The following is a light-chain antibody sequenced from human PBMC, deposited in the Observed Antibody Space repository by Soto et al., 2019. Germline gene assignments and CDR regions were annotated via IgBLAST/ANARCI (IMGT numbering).Light chain of an antibody. CDR2: GAS. V-gene: IGKV3-20*01. CDR1: QSVSSSY. Sequence: EIVLTQSPGTLSLSPGERATLSCRASQSVSSSYLAWYQQKPGQAPRLLIYGASSRATGIPDRFSGSASGTDFTLTISRLEPEDFEVYYCQQYGSSLWTFGQGTKVEIK. CDR3: QQYGSSLWT. J-gene: IGKJ1*01.